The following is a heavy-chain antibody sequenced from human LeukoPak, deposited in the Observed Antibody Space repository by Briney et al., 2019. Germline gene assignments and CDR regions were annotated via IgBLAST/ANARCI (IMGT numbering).Heavy chain of an antibody. J-gene: IGHJ4*02. D-gene: IGHD2-8*02. Sequence: PSETLFLTCAVSGDSISSRNWWNWVRQPPGKGLDWIGEISHGGSTKYNPSLKNRVTISKDNSKNEFSLKLNSVTAADTAVYYCARSAGWWSLDYWGQGALVTVSA. V-gene: IGHV4-4*02. CDR3: ARSAGWWSLDY. CDR2: ISHGGST. CDR1: GDSISSRNW.